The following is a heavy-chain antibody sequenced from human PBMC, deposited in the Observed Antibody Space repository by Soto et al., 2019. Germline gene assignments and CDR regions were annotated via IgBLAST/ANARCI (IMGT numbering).Heavy chain of an antibody. Sequence: PXETLCLTCTEPGGSISSYYWSWIRQPPGKGLEWIGYIYYSGSTNYNPSLKSRVTISVDTSKNQFSLKLSSVTAADTAVYYCARAFGIVGATPGGFDYWGQGTLVTVSS. D-gene: IGHD1-26*01. CDR2: IYYSGST. J-gene: IGHJ4*02. V-gene: IGHV4-59*01. CDR3: ARAFGIVGATPGGFDY. CDR1: GGSISSYY.